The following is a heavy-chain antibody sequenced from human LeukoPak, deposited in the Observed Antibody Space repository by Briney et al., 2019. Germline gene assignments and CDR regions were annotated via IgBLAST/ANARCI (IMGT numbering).Heavy chain of an antibody. D-gene: IGHD5-12*01. Sequence: ASVKVSCKASGYTFTSYDINWVRQATGQGLEWMGWMNPNSGNTGYAQKFQGRVTFTRNTSITTAYMELSSLRSEDTAVYYCARMDVVLSTREENWFDPWGKGTSVTVSS. CDR2: MNPNSGNT. V-gene: IGHV1-8*01. J-gene: IGHJ5*01. CDR1: GYTFTSYD. CDR3: ARMDVVLSTREENWFDP.